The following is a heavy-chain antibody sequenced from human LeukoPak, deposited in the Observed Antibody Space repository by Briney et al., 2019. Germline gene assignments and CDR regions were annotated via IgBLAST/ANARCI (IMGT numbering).Heavy chain of an antibody. CDR3: ATVGGLDILTGYPRDY. J-gene: IGHJ4*02. D-gene: IGHD3-9*01. CDR2: INPNSGGT. Sequence: ASVKVSCKASGYTFTGYYMHWVRQAPGQGLEWMGWINPNSGGTNYAQKFQGRVTMTEDTSTDTAYMELTSLRSEDTAVYYCATVGGLDILTGYPRDYWGQGTLVTVSS. CDR1: GYTFTGYY. V-gene: IGHV1-2*02.